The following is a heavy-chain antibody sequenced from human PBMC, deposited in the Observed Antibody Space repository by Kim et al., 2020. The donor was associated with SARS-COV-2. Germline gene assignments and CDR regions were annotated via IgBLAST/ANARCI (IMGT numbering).Heavy chain of an antibody. CDR2: IYYSGST. D-gene: IGHD6-19*01. V-gene: IGHV4-39*01. CDR3: AAYSSGWFPPLFDY. Sequence: SETLSLTCTVSGGSISSSSYYWGWIRQPPGKGLEWIGSIYYSGSTYYNPSLKSRVTISVDTSKNQFSLKLSSVTAADTAVYYCAAYSSGWFPPLFDYWGQGTLVTVSS. CDR1: GGSISSSSYY. J-gene: IGHJ4*02.